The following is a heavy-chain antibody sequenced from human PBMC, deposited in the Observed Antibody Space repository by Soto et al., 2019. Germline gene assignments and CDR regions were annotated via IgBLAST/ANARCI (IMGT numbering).Heavy chain of an antibody. Sequence: SETLSLTCTVSGGSISSYYWSWIRQPPGKGLEWIGYIYYSGSTNYNPSLKSRVTISVDTSKNQFSLKLSSVTAADTAVYYCAREGEYQLPMYYYGMDVWGQGTTVTVSS. J-gene: IGHJ6*02. V-gene: IGHV4-59*01. CDR3: AREGEYQLPMYYYGMDV. CDR1: GGSISSYY. CDR2: IYYSGST. D-gene: IGHD2-2*01.